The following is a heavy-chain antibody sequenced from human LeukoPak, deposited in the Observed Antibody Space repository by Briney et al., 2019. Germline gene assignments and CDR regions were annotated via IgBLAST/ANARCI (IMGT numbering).Heavy chain of an antibody. Sequence: GGSLRLSCVASGFTFSRYSMNWVRQAPGKGLEWVSSISTSSSYIYYADSVKGRFTISIDNAKNSPYLQMNSPRAEYTSVYCCPRAFSGWDYWGGGTLVTVPS. CDR2: ISTSSSYI. CDR1: GFTFSRYS. D-gene: IGHD6-19*01. J-gene: IGHJ4*02. V-gene: IGHV3-21*01. CDR3: PRAFSGWDY.